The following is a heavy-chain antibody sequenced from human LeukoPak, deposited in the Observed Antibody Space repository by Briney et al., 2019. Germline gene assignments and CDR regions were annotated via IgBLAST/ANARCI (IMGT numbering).Heavy chain of an antibody. D-gene: IGHD3-3*01. Sequence: ASVKVSCQVSRNSLRELFIQWVRQATGKGLECVGGFDPEEAKMVYAQNFQGRVTMTEHTSTQPAYMELSGLTAGDTAVYYCTTRSGDFWSGFVNWGQGTLVTVSS. CDR1: RNSLRELF. CDR2: FDPEEAKM. V-gene: IGHV1-24*01. CDR3: TTRSGDFWSGFVN. J-gene: IGHJ4*02.